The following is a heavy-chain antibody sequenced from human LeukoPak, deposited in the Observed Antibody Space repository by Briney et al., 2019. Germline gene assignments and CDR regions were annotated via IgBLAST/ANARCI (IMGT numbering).Heavy chain of an antibody. CDR3: AKCHDSSGYPLLDYFDY. D-gene: IGHD3-22*01. Sequence: QPGGSLRLSCAASGFTFSNYAINWVRQAPGKGLEWVSGISRSGGTTYYADSVKGRFTISRDNSKNTLYLQMNSLRAEDTAVYHCAKCHDSSGYPLLDYFDYWGQGILVTVSS. CDR2: ISRSGGTT. V-gene: IGHV3-23*01. J-gene: IGHJ4*02. CDR1: GFTFSNYA.